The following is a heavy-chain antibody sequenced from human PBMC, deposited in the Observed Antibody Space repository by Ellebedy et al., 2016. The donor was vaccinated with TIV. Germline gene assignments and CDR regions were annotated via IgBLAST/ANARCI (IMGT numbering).Heavy chain of an antibody. CDR1: GYTFTSYY. CDR2: INPSGGST. J-gene: IGHJ3*02. CDR3: ASGFRQDVFDI. Sequence: ASVKVSCXASGYTFTSYYMHWVRQAPGQGLEWMGIINPSGGSTSYAQKFQGRVTMTRDTSTSTVYMELSSLRSEDTAVYYCASGFRQDVFDIWGQGTTVTVSS. V-gene: IGHV1-46*01.